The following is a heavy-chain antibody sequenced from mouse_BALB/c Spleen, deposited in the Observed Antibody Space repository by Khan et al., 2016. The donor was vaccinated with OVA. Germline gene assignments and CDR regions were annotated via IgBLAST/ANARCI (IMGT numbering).Heavy chain of an antibody. V-gene: IGHV5-6-3*01. D-gene: IGHD2-1*01. CDR1: GFTFSSYG. Sequence: EVELVESGGGLVQPGGSLKLSCAASGFTFSSYGMSWVRQTPDKRLELVATINTNVGSTYYPDSVKGRFTISRDNAKNTLYLQMSRRKSEDTAMYYCARVGIIYYGNYAYYFDYWGQGTTLTVSS. CDR3: ARVGIIYYGNYAYYFDY. CDR2: INTNVGST. J-gene: IGHJ2*01.